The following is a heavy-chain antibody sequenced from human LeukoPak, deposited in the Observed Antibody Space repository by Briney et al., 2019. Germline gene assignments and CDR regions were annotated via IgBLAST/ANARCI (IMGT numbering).Heavy chain of an antibody. Sequence: ASVKVSCKASGYTFTGYYMHWVRQAPGQGLEWMGWINPNSGGTNYAQKFQGWVTMTRDTSISTAYMELSRLRSEDTAVYYCARTEPYYYYMDVWGKGTTVTVSS. V-gene: IGHV1-2*04. D-gene: IGHD1-14*01. CDR1: GYTFTGYY. CDR2: INPNSGGT. J-gene: IGHJ6*03. CDR3: ARTEPYYYYMDV.